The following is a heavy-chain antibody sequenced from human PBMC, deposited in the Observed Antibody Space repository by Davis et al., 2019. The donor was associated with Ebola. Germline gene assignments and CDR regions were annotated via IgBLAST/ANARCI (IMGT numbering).Heavy chain of an antibody. Sequence: GSLRLSCSVSGDSISSHYWTWIRQPPGQGLEWIGQIHYGGSTNYNPSLKSRFTISVDTSNNQFSLKVTSVTAADTAVYYCATNSSSTAGFDSWGQGTLVSVSS. CDR1: GDSISSHY. CDR3: ATNSSSTAGFDS. CDR2: IHYGGST. J-gene: IGHJ4*02. D-gene: IGHD6-6*01. V-gene: IGHV4-59*11.